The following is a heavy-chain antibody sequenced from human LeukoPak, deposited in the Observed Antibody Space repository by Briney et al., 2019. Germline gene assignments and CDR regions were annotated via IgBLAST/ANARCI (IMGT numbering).Heavy chain of an antibody. CDR3: ATSTLYYYDSSGDHTIDY. CDR2: FDPEDGET. V-gene: IGHV1-24*01. Sequence: ASVTASCKVSGYTLTALSMQWVRQAAGKGLEWVGGFDPEDGETIYAQKFQGRVTMTEDTSTDTAYMELSSLRSEDTAVYYCATSTLYYYDSSGDHTIDYWGQGTLVTVSS. J-gene: IGHJ4*02. CDR1: GYTLTALS. D-gene: IGHD3-22*01.